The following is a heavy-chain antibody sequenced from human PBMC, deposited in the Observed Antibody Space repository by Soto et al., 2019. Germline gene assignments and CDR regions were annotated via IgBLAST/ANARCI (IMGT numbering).Heavy chain of an antibody. V-gene: IGHV1-69*13. Sequence: ASVKVSCKASGGTFSSYAISWVRQAPGQGLEWMGGIIPIFGTANYAQKFQGRVTITADESTSTAYMELSSLRSEDTAVYYCASTYYYDSSGYYSVPYWGQGTLVTVSS. D-gene: IGHD3-22*01. J-gene: IGHJ4*02. CDR2: IIPIFGTA. CDR1: GGTFSSYA. CDR3: ASTYYYDSSGYYSVPY.